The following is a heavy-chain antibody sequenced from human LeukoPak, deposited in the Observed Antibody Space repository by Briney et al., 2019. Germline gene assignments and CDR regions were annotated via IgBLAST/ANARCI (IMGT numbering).Heavy chain of an antibody. CDR1: GFTFDDYG. Sequence: GGSLRLSCAASGFTFDDYGMSWVRQAPGKGLEWVSGINWNGGSTGYADSVKGRFTISRDNAKSTLYLQMNSLRAEDTAVYYCAKDRHAPGRYCSSTTCFPFDPWGQGTLVTVSS. CDR3: AKDRHAPGRYCSSTTCFPFDP. CDR2: INWNGGST. V-gene: IGHV3-20*04. J-gene: IGHJ5*02. D-gene: IGHD2-2*01.